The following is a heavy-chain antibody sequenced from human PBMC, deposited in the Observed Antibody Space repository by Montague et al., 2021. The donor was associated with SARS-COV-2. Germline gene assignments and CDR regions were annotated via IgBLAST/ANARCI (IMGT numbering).Heavy chain of an antibody. V-gene: IGHV4-39*07. CDR3: ARVGRQQLVRLSGMDV. J-gene: IGHJ6*02. CDR1: GSSISSSSYY. CDR2: IYYSGST. D-gene: IGHD6-13*01. Sequence: SETLFLTCTVSGSSISSSSYYWGWIRQPPGKGLEWIGSIYYSGSTYYNPSLKSRVTISVDTSKNQFSLKLSSVTAADTAVYYCARVGRQQLVRLSGMDVWGQGTTVTVSS.